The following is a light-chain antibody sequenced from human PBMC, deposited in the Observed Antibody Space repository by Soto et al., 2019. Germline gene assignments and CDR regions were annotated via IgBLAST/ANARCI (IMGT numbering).Light chain of an antibody. J-gene: IGLJ2*01. CDR2: DTT. Sequence: QAVVTQEPSLTVSPGGTVTLTCGSSTGAVTTSHFSYWFQQKPGQAPTTLIYDTTNQHSWTPARFSGPLLGGKAALILSAAQPEDEAEYYCLLSYSDARVFGGGTKLTVL. CDR1: TGAVTTSHF. V-gene: IGLV7-46*01. CDR3: LLSYSDARV.